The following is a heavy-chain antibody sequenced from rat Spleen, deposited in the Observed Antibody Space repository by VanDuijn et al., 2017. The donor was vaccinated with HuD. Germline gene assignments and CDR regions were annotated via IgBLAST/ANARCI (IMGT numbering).Heavy chain of an antibody. Sequence: QVQLKASGPGLVQPSQTLSLTCTVSGFSLSAYGVIWVRQPLGKGLEWMGVIWGNGHTNYNSALKSRLSISRDTSTSQVFLKMNSLQTEDTAIYFCIRESLPGYNSHWFVYWGQGTLVTVSS. V-gene: IGHV2-13*01. D-gene: IGHD1-4*01. J-gene: IGHJ3*01. CDR3: IRESLPGYNSHWFVY. CDR2: IWGNGHT. CDR1: GFSLSAYG.